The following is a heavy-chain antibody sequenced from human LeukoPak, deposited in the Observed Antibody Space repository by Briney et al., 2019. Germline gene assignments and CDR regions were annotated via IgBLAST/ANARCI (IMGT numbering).Heavy chain of an antibody. CDR1: GFTFSSYW. J-gene: IGHJ6*02. CDR2: IKQDGSEK. CDR3: AREDTAMVTAYYYYYYGMDV. D-gene: IGHD5-18*01. Sequence: GGSLRLSCAASGFTFSSYWMSWVRQAPGKRLEWVANIKQDGSEKYYVDSVKGRFTISRNNAKNSLYLQMNSLRAEDTAVYYCAREDTAMVTAYYYYYYGMDVWGQGTTVTVSS. V-gene: IGHV3-7*01.